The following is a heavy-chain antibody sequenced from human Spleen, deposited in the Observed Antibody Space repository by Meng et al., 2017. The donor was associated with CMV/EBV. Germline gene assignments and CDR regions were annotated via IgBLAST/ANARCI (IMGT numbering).Heavy chain of an antibody. CDR1: GFIFDDYS. J-gene: IGHJ6*02. Sequence: GESLKISCAASGFIFDDYSMHWVRQAPGKGLEWVSLINWKGTITDYAESAKGRFTISRDNSKNSLYLQMNSLRTEDTALYYCAKDFGPLGVDYYYAMHVWGQGTTVTVSS. CDR3: AKDFGPLGVDYYYAMHV. CDR2: INWKGTIT. D-gene: IGHD2-15*01. V-gene: IGHV3-43*01.